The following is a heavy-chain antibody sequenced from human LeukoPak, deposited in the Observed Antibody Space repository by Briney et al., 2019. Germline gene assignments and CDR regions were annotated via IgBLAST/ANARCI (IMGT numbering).Heavy chain of an antibody. CDR2: VYYSGTT. CDR1: GGSISGTAYY. V-gene: IGHV4-39*07. CDR3: ARLTGYSSESWFDP. J-gene: IGHJ5*02. Sequence: SETLSLTCTVSGGSISGTAYYWGWIRQPPGKGLEWIGTVYYSGTTYYNPSLKSRVTISVDTSKNQFSLKLSSVTAADTAVYYCARLTGYSSESWFDPWGQGTLVTVSS. D-gene: IGHD3-9*01.